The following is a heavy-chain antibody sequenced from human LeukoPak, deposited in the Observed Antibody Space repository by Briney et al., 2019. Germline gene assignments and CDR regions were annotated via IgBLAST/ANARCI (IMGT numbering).Heavy chain of an antibody. Sequence: ASVKVSCKASGYTFTSYGISWVRQAPGQGLEWMGWISAYNGNTNYAQKLQGRVTMTTDTSTSTAYMELRSLRSDDTAVYYCAREVSGYYDILTGDPYYYYMDVWGKGTTVTISS. V-gene: IGHV1-18*01. CDR1: GYTFTSYG. D-gene: IGHD3-9*01. CDR3: AREVSGYYDILTGDPYYYYMDV. CDR2: ISAYNGNT. J-gene: IGHJ6*03.